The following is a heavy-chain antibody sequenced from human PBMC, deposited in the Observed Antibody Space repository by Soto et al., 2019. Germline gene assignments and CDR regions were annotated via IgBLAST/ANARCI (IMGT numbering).Heavy chain of an antibody. D-gene: IGHD1-26*01. J-gene: IGHJ4*02. CDR1: GGTFSSYA. V-gene: IGHV1-69*12. CDR3: ARERVGEVGATTFGY. CDR2: IIPIFGTA. Sequence: QVQLVQSGAEVKKPGSSVKVSCKASGGTFSSYAISWVRQAPGQGLEWMGGIIPIFGTANYAQKCQDRVTITADESTSTADMELSSLRSEDTAVYYCARERVGEVGATTFGYWGQGTLVTVSS.